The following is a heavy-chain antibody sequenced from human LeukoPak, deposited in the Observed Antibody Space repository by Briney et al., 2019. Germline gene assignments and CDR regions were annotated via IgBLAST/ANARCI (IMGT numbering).Heavy chain of an antibody. CDR2: IYSGGST. D-gene: IGHD3-9*01. CDR1: GFTVSSNY. Sequence: GGSLSLSCAASGFTVSSNYMSWVRQAPGKGLEWVSVIYSGGSTYYADSVKGRFTISRDNSKNTLYLQMNSLRAEDTAVYYCASGVYYDILTGYSFYGMDVWGQGTTVTVSS. J-gene: IGHJ6*02. V-gene: IGHV3-66*01. CDR3: ASGVYYDILTGYSFYGMDV.